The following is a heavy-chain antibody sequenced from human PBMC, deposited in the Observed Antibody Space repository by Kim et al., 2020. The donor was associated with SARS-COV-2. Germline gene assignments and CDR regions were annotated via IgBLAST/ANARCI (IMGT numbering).Heavy chain of an antibody. CDR3: ARDGLWFGERLNWFDP. J-gene: IGHJ5*02. Sequence: SETLSLTCTVSGGSISSSSYYWGWIRQPPGKGLEWIGSIYYSGSTYYNPSLKSRVTISVDTSKNQFSLKLSSVTAADTAVYYCARDGLWFGERLNWFDPWGQGTLVTVSS. CDR1: GGSISSSSYY. CDR2: IYYSGST. D-gene: IGHD3-10*01. V-gene: IGHV4-39*07.